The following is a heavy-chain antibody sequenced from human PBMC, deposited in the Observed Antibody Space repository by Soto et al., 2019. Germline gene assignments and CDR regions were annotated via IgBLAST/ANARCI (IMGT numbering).Heavy chain of an antibody. CDR2: INPNSGGT. Sequence: ASVKVSCKASGYPFTGYYMHWVRQAPGQGLEWMGWINPNSGGTNYAQKFQGWVTMTRDTSISTAYMELSRLRSDDTAVYYCAREALYYCDVKDVCGQRTTVTVSS. V-gene: IGHV1-2*04. J-gene: IGHJ6*02. CDR1: GYPFTGYY. CDR3: AREALYYCDVKDV.